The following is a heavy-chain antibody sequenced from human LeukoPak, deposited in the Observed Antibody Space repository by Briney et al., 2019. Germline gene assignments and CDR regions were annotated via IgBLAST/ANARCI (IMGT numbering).Heavy chain of an antibody. D-gene: IGHD6-19*01. Sequence: GGSLRLSCAASGFTFSASAIHWVRQATGKGLEWVGRIRSKADAYATTYAASLKGRFTISRDDSRNRAYLQMSSLRTEDTAVYYCTREYSSGWPFDFWGQGTLVTVSS. CDR1: GFTFSASA. CDR3: TREYSSGWPFDF. V-gene: IGHV3-73*01. CDR2: IRSKADAYAT. J-gene: IGHJ4*02.